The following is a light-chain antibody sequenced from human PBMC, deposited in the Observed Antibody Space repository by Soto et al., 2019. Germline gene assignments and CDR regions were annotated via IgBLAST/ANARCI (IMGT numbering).Light chain of an antibody. CDR1: QSVSSSY. CDR2: GAS. CDR3: QQYGSSPLIT. Sequence: EIVLTQPPGTLSLSPGERATLSCRASQSVSSSYLAWYRQKPGQAPRLLIYGASSRATGIPDRFSGSGSGTDFTLTISRLEPEDFAVYYCQQYGSSPLITFGQGTRLEIK. V-gene: IGKV3-20*01. J-gene: IGKJ5*01.